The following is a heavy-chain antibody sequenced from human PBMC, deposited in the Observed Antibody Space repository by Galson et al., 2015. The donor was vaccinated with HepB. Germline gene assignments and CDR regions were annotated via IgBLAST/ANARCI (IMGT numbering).Heavy chain of an antibody. Sequence: PALVKPTQTLTLTCTFSGFSLNSREPRVSWIRQPPGKALEWLARIEWDNKKFYSASLKTRLTISKGTSKNQVVLTLTNVDPVDTATYYCVRIGPAAVDSWGLGTLVTVSS. CDR1: GFSLNSREPR. V-gene: IGHV2-70*04. J-gene: IGHJ5*02. CDR3: VRIGPAAVDS. D-gene: IGHD6-13*01. CDR2: IEWDNKK.